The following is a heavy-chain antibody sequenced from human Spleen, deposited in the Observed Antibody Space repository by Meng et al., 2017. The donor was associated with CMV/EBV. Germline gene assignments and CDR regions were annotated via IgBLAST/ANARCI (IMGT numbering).Heavy chain of an antibody. V-gene: IGHV1-2*02. J-gene: IGHJ4*02. D-gene: IGHD1-1*01. CDR1: GYTFTSYG. Sequence: ASVKVSCKASGYTFTSYGISWVRQAPRQGLEWMGWILPSSGGTNYAQNFEGRVTLTTDTSISTAYMELSRLGSDDTAVYYCARDHNWGPDYWGQGTLVTVSS. CDR2: ILPSSGGT. CDR3: ARDHNWGPDY.